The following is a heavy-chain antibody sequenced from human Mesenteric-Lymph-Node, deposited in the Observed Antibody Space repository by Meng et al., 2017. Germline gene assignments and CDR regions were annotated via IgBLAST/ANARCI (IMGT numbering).Heavy chain of an antibody. V-gene: IGHV1-8*01. CDR2: MNPNSGNT. Sequence: ASVKVSCKASGYTFTSYDINWVRQATGQGLEWMGWMNPNSGNTGYAQKFQGRVTITRNTSISTAYMELSSLRSEDTTVYYCARGGTYSPDAFDIWGQGTMVTVSS. D-gene: IGHD1-14*01. CDR1: GYTFTSYD. J-gene: IGHJ3*02. CDR3: ARGGTYSPDAFDI.